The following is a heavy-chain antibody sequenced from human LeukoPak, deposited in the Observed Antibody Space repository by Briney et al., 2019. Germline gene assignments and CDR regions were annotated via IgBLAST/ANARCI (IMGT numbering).Heavy chain of an antibody. D-gene: IGHD3-10*01. CDR1: GFTFNSYS. CDR3: AKWGRNYYGSGSYCLDY. CDR2: ISDDETYK. J-gene: IGHJ4*02. Sequence: GGSLRLSCAASGFTFNSYSMHWVRQAPGKGLEWVTAISDDETYKFYADSVKGRFTISRDNSKNTLYLQMNSLRAEDTAVYYCAKWGRNYYGSGSYCLDYWGQGTLVTVSS. V-gene: IGHV3-30-3*02.